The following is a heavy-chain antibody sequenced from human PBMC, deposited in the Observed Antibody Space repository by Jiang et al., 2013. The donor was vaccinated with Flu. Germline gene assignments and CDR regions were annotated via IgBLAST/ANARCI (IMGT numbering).Heavy chain of an antibody. CDR1: GYTFTSYY. Sequence: SCKASGYTFTSYYMHWVRQAPGQGLEWMGIINPSGGSTSYAQKFQGRVTMTRDTSTSTVYMELSSLRSEDTAVYYCARDGANWNDESQIDYWGQGTLVTVSS. D-gene: IGHD1-1*01. J-gene: IGHJ4*02. CDR3: ARDGANWNDESQIDY. CDR2: INPSGGST. V-gene: IGHV1-46*03.